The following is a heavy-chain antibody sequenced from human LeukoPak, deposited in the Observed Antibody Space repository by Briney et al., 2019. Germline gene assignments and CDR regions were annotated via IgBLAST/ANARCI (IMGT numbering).Heavy chain of an antibody. CDR2: FYYSGST. Sequence: SETLSLTCTVSGDSISSSSYYWGWIRQPPGKGLEWIGSFYYSGSTYFNPSLKSRVTISVDTSKNQFSLKLSSVTAADTAVYYCASPYSSANYWGQGTLVTVSS. CDR1: GDSISSSSYY. D-gene: IGHD6-25*01. CDR3: ASPYSSANY. J-gene: IGHJ4*02. V-gene: IGHV4-39*01.